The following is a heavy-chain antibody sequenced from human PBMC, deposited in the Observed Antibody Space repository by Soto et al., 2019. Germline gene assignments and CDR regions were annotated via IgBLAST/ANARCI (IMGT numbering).Heavy chain of an antibody. CDR2: IIPLWGST. CDR3: ARDSSSWYFFDY. Sequence: SVKVSCKASGVTLSSFAISWVRQAPVQGLEWIGGIIPLWGSTSYAQKFQGRVTITADESTNTAYMELNGLRSEDTAVYYCARDSSSWYFFDYWGQGTLVTVS. D-gene: IGHD6-13*01. J-gene: IGHJ4*02. CDR1: GVTLSSFA. V-gene: IGHV1-69*13.